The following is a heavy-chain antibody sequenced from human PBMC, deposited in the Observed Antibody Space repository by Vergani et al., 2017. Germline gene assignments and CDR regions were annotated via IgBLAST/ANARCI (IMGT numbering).Heavy chain of an antibody. V-gene: IGHV1-69*18. CDR1: GVSFSSNP. D-gene: IGHD3-22*01. Sequence: QVQLVESGGGVVQPGGSLRLSCAASGVSFSSNPISWVRQAPGQGLEWMGRIIPIFGTTSYAQKFQGRVTILADESTSTAYMELSSLRSEDTAVYYCARSSGYYSYYFDFWGQGTLVTVSS. J-gene: IGHJ4*02. CDR3: ARSSGYYSYYFDF. CDR2: IIPIFGTT.